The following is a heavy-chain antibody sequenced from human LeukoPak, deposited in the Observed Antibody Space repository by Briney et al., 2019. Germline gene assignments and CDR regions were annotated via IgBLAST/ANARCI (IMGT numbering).Heavy chain of an antibody. CDR1: GGSISSYY. V-gene: IGHV4-39*01. CDR2: IYYSGST. D-gene: IGHD3-10*01. Sequence: PSETLSLTCTVSGGSISSYYWGWIRQPPGKGLEWIGSIYYSGSTYYNPSLKSRVTISVDTSKNQFSLKLSSVTAADTAVYYCARLSRWFGELFLGVDYFDYWGQGTLVTVSS. J-gene: IGHJ4*02. CDR3: ARLSRWFGELFLGVDYFDY.